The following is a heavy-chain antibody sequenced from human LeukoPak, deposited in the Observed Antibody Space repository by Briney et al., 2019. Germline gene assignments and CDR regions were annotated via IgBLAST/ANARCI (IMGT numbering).Heavy chain of an antibody. D-gene: IGHD3-10*01. CDR3: ARAAYGSGSEHFDY. Sequence: ASVKVSCKASGYTFTGYYMHWVRQAPGQGLEWMGWINPNSGGTNYAQKFQGRVTMSVDTSKNQFSLKLSSVTAADTAVYYCARAAYGSGSEHFDYWGQGTLVTVSS. J-gene: IGHJ4*02. V-gene: IGHV1-2*02. CDR2: INPNSGGT. CDR1: GYTFTGYY.